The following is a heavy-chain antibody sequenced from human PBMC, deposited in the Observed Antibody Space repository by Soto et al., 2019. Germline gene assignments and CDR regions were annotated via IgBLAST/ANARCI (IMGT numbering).Heavy chain of an antibody. CDR2: ITGSGGST. D-gene: IGHD6-13*01. J-gene: IGHJ4*02. CDR1: GFXCSSYA. V-gene: IGHV3-23*01. CDR3: AKRSGNLAAAGKKFDY. Sequence: GXLRPSCASPGFXCSSYALSWVRQAPGKGLEWVSAITGSGGSTYYADPVKFRFNISRDNSKNTLYLQMNSLRAEDTAVYYCAKRSGNLAAAGKKFDYWGQGTLGTVSS.